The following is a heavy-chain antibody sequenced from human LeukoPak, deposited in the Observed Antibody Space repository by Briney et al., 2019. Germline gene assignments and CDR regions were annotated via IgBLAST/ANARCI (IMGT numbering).Heavy chain of an antibody. Sequence: SETLSLTCTVSGGSISSSSYYWGWIRQPPGKGLEWIGYVYYSGSSYYNPSLRSRVTISVDTSKNHFSLKLSSVTAADTAVYYCARNRDGYNSFDYWGQGTLVTVSS. CDR2: VYYSGSS. CDR3: ARNRDGYNSFDY. CDR1: GGSISSSSYY. D-gene: IGHD5-24*01. V-gene: IGHV4-31*03. J-gene: IGHJ4*02.